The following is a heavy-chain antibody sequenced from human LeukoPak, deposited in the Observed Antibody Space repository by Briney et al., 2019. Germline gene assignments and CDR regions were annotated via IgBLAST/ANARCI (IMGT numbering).Heavy chain of an antibody. D-gene: IGHD3-10*01. CDR3: ATLLLLGDYFDY. CDR2: FDPEDGET. V-gene: IGHV1-24*01. CDR1: GYALTEFS. J-gene: IGHJ4*02. Sequence: ASVKVSCKVSGYALTEFSMHWVRQAPGKGLEWMGGFDPEDGETIYAQKFQGRVTMTEDTSTDTAYMELSSLRSEDTAVYYCATLLLLGDYFDYWGQGTLVTVSS.